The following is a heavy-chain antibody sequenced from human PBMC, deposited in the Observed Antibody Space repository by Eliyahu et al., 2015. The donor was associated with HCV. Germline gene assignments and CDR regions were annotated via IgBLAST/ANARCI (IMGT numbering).Heavy chain of an antibody. J-gene: IGHJ5*02. CDR1: GFTFSSYG. CDR3: ARERAGSSSRWFDP. CDR2: IWYDGTNK. Sequence: QVQLVESGGGVVQPGRSLRLSCAASGFTFSSYGMHWVRQXPGKGLEWVAVIWYDGTNKYYAESVKGRFTISRDNSNDTLYLEMSTLRAEDTAVYYCARERAGSSSRWFDPWGQGTLVTVSS. V-gene: IGHV3-33*01. D-gene: IGHD6-6*01.